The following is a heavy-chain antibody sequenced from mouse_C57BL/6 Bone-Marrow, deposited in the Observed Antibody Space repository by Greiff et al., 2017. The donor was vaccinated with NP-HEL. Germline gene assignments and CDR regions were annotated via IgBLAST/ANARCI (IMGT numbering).Heavy chain of an antibody. V-gene: IGHV1-55*01. Sequence: QVQLQQPGAELVKPGASVKMSCKASGYTFTSYWITWVKQRPGQGLEWIGDIYPGSGSTNYNEKFKSKATLTVDTSSSTAYMQLSSLTSEDSAVYYCARCWYDHWYLDVWGTGTTVTVSS. J-gene: IGHJ1*03. D-gene: IGHD1-1*02. CDR1: GYTFTSYW. CDR3: ARCWYDHWYLDV. CDR2: IYPGSGST.